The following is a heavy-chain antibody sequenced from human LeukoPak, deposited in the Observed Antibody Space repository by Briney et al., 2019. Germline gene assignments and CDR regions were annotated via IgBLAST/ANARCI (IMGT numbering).Heavy chain of an antibody. CDR3: ARVYVGAVAYFDH. CDR2: IYHSGST. Sequence: PSETLSLTCTVSGGSMSRYYWSWIRQSPGKGLEWIGYIYHSGSTNYNPSLKSRLTISVDSSKNLFSLNLTSVTAADTAVYFCARVYVGAVAYFDHWGQGTLVTVSS. V-gene: IGHV4-59*01. D-gene: IGHD3-10*02. CDR1: GGSMSRYY. J-gene: IGHJ4*02.